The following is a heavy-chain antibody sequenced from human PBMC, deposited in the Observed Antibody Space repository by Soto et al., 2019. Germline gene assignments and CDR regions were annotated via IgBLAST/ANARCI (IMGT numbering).Heavy chain of an antibody. J-gene: IGHJ4*02. CDR3: AKVEDYYGSGSYAGG. V-gene: IGHV3-23*01. CDR1: GFTFSSYA. D-gene: IGHD3-10*01. CDR2: ISGSGGST. Sequence: GGSLRLSCAASGFTFSSYAMSWVRQAPGKGLEWVSAISGSGGSTYYADSVKGRFTISRDNSKNTLYLQMNSLRAEDTAVYYCAKVEDYYGSGSYAGGWGQGTLVTVSS.